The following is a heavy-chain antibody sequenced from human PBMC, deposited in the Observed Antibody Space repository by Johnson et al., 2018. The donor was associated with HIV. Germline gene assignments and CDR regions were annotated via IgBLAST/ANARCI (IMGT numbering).Heavy chain of an antibody. Sequence: VQLVESGGGLAKPAWSPRLSCATSQFTFSSYYMNCVRQAPGNGLELVGKVNPNGGSTYRIDSGKDRFNISRDNAKNTLHLQMNTLRAEDTAVYYCARELAFYYDSSSYYPHRWGAFDIWGQGQWSPYLQ. D-gene: IGHD3-22*01. CDR2: VNPNGGST. CDR1: QFTFSSYY. V-gene: IGHV3-25*05. CDR3: ARELAFYYDSSSYYPHRWGAFDI. J-gene: IGHJ3*02.